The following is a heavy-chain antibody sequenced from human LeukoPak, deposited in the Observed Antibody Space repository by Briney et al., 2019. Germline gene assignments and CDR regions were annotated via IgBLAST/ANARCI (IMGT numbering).Heavy chain of an antibody. CDR1: GGSISSGGYY. CDR2: IYYSGST. D-gene: IGHD4-17*01. CDR3: ARGDYGNFDY. Sequence: SETLSLTCTVSGGSISSGGYYWSWIRQHPGKGLEWIGYIYYSGSTYYNPSLKSRVTISVDTSKNQFSLKLSSETAADTAVYYCARGDYGNFDYWGQGTLVTVSS. V-gene: IGHV4-31*03. J-gene: IGHJ4*02.